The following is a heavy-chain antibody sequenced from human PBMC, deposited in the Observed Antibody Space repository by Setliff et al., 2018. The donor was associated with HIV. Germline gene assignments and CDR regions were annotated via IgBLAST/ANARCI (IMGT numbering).Heavy chain of an antibody. Sequence: SETLSLTCTVSGDSISSHYWNWIRQPPGKALEWIGYIYYSGSTNYNPSFKSRVTISVDRSKSRFSLKLSSVTAADTAIYYCTRGPEGVAGGDYWGQGILVTVSS. D-gene: IGHD3-3*01. CDR2: IYYSGST. V-gene: IGHV4-59*11. CDR1: GDSISSHY. J-gene: IGHJ4*02. CDR3: TRGPEGVAGGDY.